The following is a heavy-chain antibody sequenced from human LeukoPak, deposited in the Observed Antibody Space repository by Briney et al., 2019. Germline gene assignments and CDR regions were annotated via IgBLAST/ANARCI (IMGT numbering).Heavy chain of an antibody. D-gene: IGHD1-26*01. CDR2: ISSSSSYI. CDR1: GFTFSSYS. CDR3: AREAASGSYMNY. J-gene: IGHJ4*02. V-gene: IGHV3-21*01. Sequence: GGSLRLSCAASGFTFSSYSMNWVRQAPGKGLEWVSSISSSSSYIYYADSVKGRFTISRDNAKNSLYLQMNSLRAEDTAVYYCAREAASGSYMNYWGQGTLVTVSS.